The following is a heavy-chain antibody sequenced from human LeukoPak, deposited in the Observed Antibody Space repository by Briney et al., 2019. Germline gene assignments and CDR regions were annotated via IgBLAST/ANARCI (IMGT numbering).Heavy chain of an antibody. D-gene: IGHD1-26*01. J-gene: IGHJ4*02. CDR3: GRGGAGLADC. CDR2: INPEETTI. CDR1: GFTFSKYW. V-gene: IGHV3-74*01. Sequence: GGSLRLSCTVSGFTFSKYWMHWVRQAPGKGLVWVSRINPEETTINYADSVKGRFTISRDNAQSTLYLQMDSLRPEDSALYYCGRGGAGLADCWGPGTLVTVSS.